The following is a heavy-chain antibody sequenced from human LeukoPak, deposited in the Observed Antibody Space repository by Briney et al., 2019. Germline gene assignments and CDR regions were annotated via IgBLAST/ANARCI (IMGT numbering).Heavy chain of an antibody. CDR2: IGPTGTDR. V-gene: IGHV3-21*01. Sequence: PGGSLRLSCAASGFTFSSCGFNWVRQAPGKGLEWVSSIGPTGTDRYYADSVRGRFTISRDNAKNSMYLQMDSLRDDDTAVYYCATETIGRHYDYWGQGTLVTVSS. D-gene: IGHD1-14*01. CDR3: ATETIGRHYDY. CDR1: GFTFSSCG. J-gene: IGHJ4*02.